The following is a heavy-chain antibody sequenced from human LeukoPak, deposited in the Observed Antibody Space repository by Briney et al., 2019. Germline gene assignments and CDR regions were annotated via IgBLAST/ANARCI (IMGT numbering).Heavy chain of an antibody. J-gene: IGHJ4*02. CDR1: GFTFSSYA. D-gene: IGHD2-2*01. V-gene: IGHV3-23*01. CDR2: ISGSGGST. CDR3: ASPGSGRGIVVVPAAMFFDY. Sequence: GGSLRLSCAASGFTFSSYAMSWVRQAPGKGLEWVSAISGSGGSTYYADSVKGRFTISRDNSKNTLYLQMNSLRAEDTAVYYCASPGSGRGIVVVPAAMFFDYWGQGTLVTVSS.